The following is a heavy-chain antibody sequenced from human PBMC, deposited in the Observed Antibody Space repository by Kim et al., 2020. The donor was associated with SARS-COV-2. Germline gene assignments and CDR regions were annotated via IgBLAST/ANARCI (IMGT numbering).Heavy chain of an antibody. CDR1: GGSFSGYY. V-gene: IGHV4-34*01. CDR3: ARVRGDAIDF. CDR2: INHTGTT. J-gene: IGHJ3*01. Sequence: SETLSLTCAVYGGSFSGYYWSWIRQPPGKGLEWIGEINHTGTTLYNPSLKSRLTISVDTSKNQFSLKLSSVTAADTAAFYCARVRGDAIDFWGQGTMVTV.